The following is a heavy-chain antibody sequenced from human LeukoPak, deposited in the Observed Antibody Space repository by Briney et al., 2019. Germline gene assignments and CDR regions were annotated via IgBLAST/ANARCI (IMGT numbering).Heavy chain of an antibody. D-gene: IGHD3-3*01. Sequence: GGSLRLSCAASRFTVSSNYMGWVRQAPGKGLDWVSVLYADGSKYYPDSVKGRFTISRDNSQNTLYLQLDNLRAEDTAVYYCARLFDGSGYGAFDIWGQGTMVTVSS. CDR1: RFTVSSNY. CDR3: ARLFDGSGYGAFDI. CDR2: LYADGSK. J-gene: IGHJ3*02. V-gene: IGHV3-66*02.